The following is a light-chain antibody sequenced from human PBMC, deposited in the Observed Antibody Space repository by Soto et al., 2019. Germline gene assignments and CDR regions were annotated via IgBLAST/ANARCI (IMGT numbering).Light chain of an antibody. CDR1: QSVLSSSNNKNY. V-gene: IGKV4-1*01. Sequence: DIVMTQSPGSLAVSLGERATINCKSSQSVLSSSNNKNYLAWFQQKPGQPPKLLIYWASTRESGVPDRFSGSGSGTDFTLTISSLQAEDVAVYYCQQYYSPPVTFGGGTKVEIK. J-gene: IGKJ4*01. CDR3: QQYYSPPVT. CDR2: WAS.